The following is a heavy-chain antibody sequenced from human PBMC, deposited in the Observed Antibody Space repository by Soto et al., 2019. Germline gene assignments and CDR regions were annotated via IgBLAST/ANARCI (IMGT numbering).Heavy chain of an antibody. Sequence: QVQLVQSGAEVKKPGSSVKVSCKASGGTFSSYAISWVRQAPGQGLEWMGGIIPIFGTANYAQKFQGRVTITADESTSTAYIELSSLRSEDTAVYYCARGGGSSSSAAAYYYYYGMDVWGQGTTVTVSS. CDR2: IIPIFGTA. CDR1: GGTFSSYA. V-gene: IGHV1-69*01. J-gene: IGHJ6*02. D-gene: IGHD6-6*01. CDR3: ARGGGSSSSAAAYYYYYGMDV.